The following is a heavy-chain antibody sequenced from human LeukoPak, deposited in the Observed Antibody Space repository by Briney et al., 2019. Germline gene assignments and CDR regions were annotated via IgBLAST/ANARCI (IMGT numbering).Heavy chain of an antibody. D-gene: IGHD3-22*01. J-gene: IGHJ4*02. CDR3: AAYYYDTSGYYHYFDY. Sequence: GGSLRLSCAASGFTFSSYSMNWDRQAPGKGLEWVSALSASGGTTYYADSVKGRFTISRDNSKNTLYLQMNSLRAEDTALYYCAAYYYDTSGYYHYFDYWGQGTLVTVSS. V-gene: IGHV3-23*01. CDR1: GFTFSSYS. CDR2: LSASGGTT.